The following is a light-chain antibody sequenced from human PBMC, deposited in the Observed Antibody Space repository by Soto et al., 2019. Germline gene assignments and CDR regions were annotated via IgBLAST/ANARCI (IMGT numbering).Light chain of an antibody. CDR3: SSYAGSNNLL. CDR2: EVS. Sequence: QSALTQPPSASGSPGQSVTISCTGTSTDVGGYKYVSWYQQHPGKAPKLMIYEVSKRPSGVPERFSGSKSGNTASLTVPGLQAEDEADYYCSSYAGSNNLLFGGGTKLTVL. J-gene: IGLJ2*01. CDR1: STDVGGYKY. V-gene: IGLV2-8*01.